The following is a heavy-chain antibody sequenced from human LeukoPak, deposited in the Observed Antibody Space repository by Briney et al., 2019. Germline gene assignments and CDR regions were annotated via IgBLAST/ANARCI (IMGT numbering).Heavy chain of an antibody. CDR3: AKDEDCGGDCYSFLGEGYYYYGMDV. V-gene: IGHV3-23*01. D-gene: IGHD2-21*02. J-gene: IGHJ6*02. CDR2: ISGSGGST. Sequence: PGGSLRLSCAASGFTFSSYAMSWVRQAPGKGLEWVSAISGSGGSTYYADSVKGRFTISRDNSKNTLYLQMNSLRAEDTAVYYCAKDEDCGGDCYSFLGEGYYYYGMDVWGQGTTVTVSS. CDR1: GFTFSSYA.